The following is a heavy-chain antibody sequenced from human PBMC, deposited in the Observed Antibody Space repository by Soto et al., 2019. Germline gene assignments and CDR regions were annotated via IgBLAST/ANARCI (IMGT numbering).Heavy chain of an antibody. V-gene: IGHV4-38-2*02. J-gene: IGHJ6*02. Sequence: SETLSLTCTVSGYSISSGYYWGWIRQSPGKGLEWIGSIYHSGSTYYNPSLKSRVTISVDTSKNQFSLKLCSVTAADTAVYYCAREDRYSGYDYYYYGMDVWGQGTTVTVSS. CDR1: GYSISSGYY. CDR3: AREDRYSGYDYYYYGMDV. D-gene: IGHD5-12*01. CDR2: IYHSGST.